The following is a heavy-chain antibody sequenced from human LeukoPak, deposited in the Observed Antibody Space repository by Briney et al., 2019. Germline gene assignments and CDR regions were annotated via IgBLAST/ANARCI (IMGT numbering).Heavy chain of an antibody. CDR3: ARDRSELYYYDSSGYYPIGY. J-gene: IGHJ4*02. V-gene: IGHV3-21*01. CDR1: GFTFSSYS. D-gene: IGHD3-22*01. CDR2: ISSSSSYI. Sequence: GGSLRISCAASGFTFSSYSMNWVRQAPGKGLEWVSSISSSSSYIYYADSVKGRFTISRDNAKNSLYLQMNSLRAEDTAVYYCARDRSELYYYDSSGYYPIGYWGQGTLVTVSS.